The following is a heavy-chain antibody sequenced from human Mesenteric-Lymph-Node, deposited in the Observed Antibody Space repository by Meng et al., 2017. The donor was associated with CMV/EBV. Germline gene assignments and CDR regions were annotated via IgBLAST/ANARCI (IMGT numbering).Heavy chain of an antibody. CDR2: ISSASSII. CDR1: GFTFCSYT. D-gene: IGHD3-22*01. V-gene: IGHV3-48*04. J-gene: IGHJ4*02. Sequence: GESLKISCAASGFTFCSYTMNWVRPAPWKGLEWVSCISSASSIISYADCVKGRFTISRDNAKNALSLQMSSLRAEDTAVYYCARETYDNSGYWLDYWGLGTLVTVSS. CDR3: ARETYDNSGYWLDY.